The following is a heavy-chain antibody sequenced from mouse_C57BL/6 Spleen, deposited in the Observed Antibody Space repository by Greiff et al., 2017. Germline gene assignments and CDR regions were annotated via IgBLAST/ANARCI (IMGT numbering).Heavy chain of an antibody. CDR3: ARGDYYGESPYAMDY. V-gene: IGHV1-72*01. CDR2: IDPNSGGT. Sequence: QVQLQQPGAELVKPGASVKLSCKASGYTFTSYWMHWVKQRPGRGLEWIGRIDPNSGGTTYNEKFKSKATLTVDKPSSTAYMQLGSLTSEDSAVYYCARGDYYGESPYAMDYWGQGTSVTVSS. D-gene: IGHD1-1*01. CDR1: GYTFTSYW. J-gene: IGHJ4*01.